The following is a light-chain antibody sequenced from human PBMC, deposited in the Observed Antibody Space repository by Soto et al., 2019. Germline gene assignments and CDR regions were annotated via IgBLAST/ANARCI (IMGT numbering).Light chain of an antibody. Sequence: EILMTQSPATLSLSPGERATLSCRASQSVSRNLAWYQQKPGQAPRILIYGASTRATGIPARFSGSGSGTEFTLTVSSLQSEDFSVYYCQQYNNWPPYTFGQGTKLEIK. J-gene: IGKJ2*01. CDR3: QQYNNWPPYT. CDR1: QSVSRN. CDR2: GAS. V-gene: IGKV3-15*01.